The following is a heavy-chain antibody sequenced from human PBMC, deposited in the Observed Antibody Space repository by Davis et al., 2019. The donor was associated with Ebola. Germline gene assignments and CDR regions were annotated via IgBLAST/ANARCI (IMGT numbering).Heavy chain of an antibody. CDR1: GGSISSSSYY. Sequence: MPGGSLRLSCTVSGGSISSSSYYWGWIRQPPGKGLEWIGSIYYSGSTYYNPSLKNRVPISVDTSKNQFSLKLSSVTAADTAVYYCARLYRLDYGVWPWWAFDIWGQGTMVTVSS. CDR2: IYYSGST. D-gene: IGHD4-17*01. J-gene: IGHJ3*02. CDR3: ARLYRLDYGVWPWWAFDI. V-gene: IGHV4-39*01.